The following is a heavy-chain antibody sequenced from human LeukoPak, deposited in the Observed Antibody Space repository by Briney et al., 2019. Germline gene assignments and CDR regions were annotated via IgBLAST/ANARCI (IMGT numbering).Heavy chain of an antibody. J-gene: IGHJ4*02. CDR3: ARSPSPYSSGWYFDY. V-gene: IGHV6-1*01. Sequence: SQTLSLTCAISGDSVSVNSAAWNWIRQSPSRGLEWLGRTYQRSKWYNDYAVSVKSRITINPDISKNQFSLQLNSVTPEDTAVYYCARSPSPYSSGWYFDYWGQGTLVTVSS. D-gene: IGHD6-19*01. CDR1: GDSVSVNSAA. CDR2: TYQRSKWYN.